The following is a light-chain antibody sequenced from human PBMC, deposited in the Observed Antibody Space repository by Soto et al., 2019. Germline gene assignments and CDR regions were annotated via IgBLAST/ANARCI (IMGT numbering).Light chain of an antibody. J-gene: IGLJ1*01. CDR2: NNN. Sequence: QSVLTQPPSASGTPGQRVTISCSGSSSNIGSNTVNWYQQLPGTAPQLLIYNNNKRPSGVPDRFSGSKSGTSASLAIGGLQSEDGADYYCAAWDDSLNGLVFGTGTKVTVL. V-gene: IGLV1-44*01. CDR3: AAWDDSLNGLV. CDR1: SSNIGSNT.